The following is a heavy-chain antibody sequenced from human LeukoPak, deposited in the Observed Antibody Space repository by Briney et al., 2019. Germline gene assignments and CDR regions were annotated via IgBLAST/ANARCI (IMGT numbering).Heavy chain of an antibody. CDR2: IRYDGSTK. D-gene: IGHD3-10*01. CDR3: AKDLAGSTDYYYYYYMDV. Sequence: GGSLRLSCAASGFTFSSYGMHWVRQAPGKGLEWVAFIRYDGSTKYYADSVKVRFTSSRDNSKNTLYLQMNSLRAEDTAVYYCAKDLAGSTDYYYYYYMDVWGKGTTVTVSS. V-gene: IGHV3-30*02. J-gene: IGHJ6*03. CDR1: GFTFSSYG.